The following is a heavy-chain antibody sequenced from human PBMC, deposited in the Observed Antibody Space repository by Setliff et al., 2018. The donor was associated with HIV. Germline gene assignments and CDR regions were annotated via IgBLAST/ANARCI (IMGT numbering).Heavy chain of an antibody. D-gene: IGHD3-22*01. CDR2: IIPIFGTA. CDR3: ARKGGSSGYYSLIGDAFDI. CDR1: GGTFSSYA. Sequence: SVKVSCKASGGTFSSYAISWVRQAPGQGLEWMGGIIPIFGTANYAQKFQGRVTITTDESTSTAYMELSSLRSEDTAAYYCARKGGSSGYYSLIGDAFDIWGQGTMVTVSS. V-gene: IGHV1-69*05. J-gene: IGHJ3*02.